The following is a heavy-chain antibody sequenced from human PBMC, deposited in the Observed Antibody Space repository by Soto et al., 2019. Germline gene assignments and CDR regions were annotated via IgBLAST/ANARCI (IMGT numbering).Heavy chain of an antibody. Sequence: ASVKVSCKASGYTFTSYGISWVRQAPGQGXEWMGWISAYNGNTNYAQKLQGRVTMTTDTSTSTAYMELRSLRSDDTAVYYCARHNRRVYYGSGSYYHYYGMDVWGQGTTVTVSS. V-gene: IGHV1-18*01. CDR3: ARHNRRVYYGSGSYYHYYGMDV. CDR2: ISAYNGNT. CDR1: GYTFTSYG. D-gene: IGHD3-10*01. J-gene: IGHJ6*02.